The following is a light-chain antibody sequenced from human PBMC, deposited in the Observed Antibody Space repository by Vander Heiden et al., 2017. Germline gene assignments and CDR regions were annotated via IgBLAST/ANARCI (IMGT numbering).Light chain of an antibody. J-gene: IGKJ4*01. CDR3: QRSDSTPDT. Sequence: IHLTHSPSSLSASVGDRVTITCRASQSISSYLNWYQQKPGKAPKLLIYAASRLQSGVPSRFSGRGSGTDFTLTSSRLHPEDFATYYCQRSDSTPDTFGGGTKVEIK. V-gene: IGKV1-39*01. CDR2: AAS. CDR1: QSISSY.